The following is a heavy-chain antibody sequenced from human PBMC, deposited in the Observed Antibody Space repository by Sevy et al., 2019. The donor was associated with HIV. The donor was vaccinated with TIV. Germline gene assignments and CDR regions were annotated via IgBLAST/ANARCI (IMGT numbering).Heavy chain of an antibody. Sequence: GGSLRLSCTASGFTFGDYAMSWFRQAPGKGLEWVGFIRSKAYGGTTEYAASVKGRFTISRDDSKSIVYLQMNSLKTEDTAVYYCTRDQTLFTIVQGYYYYGMDVWGQGTTVTVSS. CDR1: GFTFGDYA. V-gene: IGHV3-49*03. D-gene: IGHD3-10*01. CDR3: TRDQTLFTIVQGYYYYGMDV. CDR2: IRSKAYGGTT. J-gene: IGHJ6*02.